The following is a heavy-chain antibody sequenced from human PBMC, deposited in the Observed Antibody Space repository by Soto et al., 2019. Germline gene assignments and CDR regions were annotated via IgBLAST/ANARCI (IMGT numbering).Heavy chain of an antibody. V-gene: IGHV3-66*01. J-gene: IGHJ3*02. CDR3: ASDYYDSSGPWAFDI. Sequence: GGSLRLSCAASAFTFSSYAMHWVRQAPGKGLEWVSVIYSGGSTYYADSVKGRFTISRDNSKNTLYLQMNSLRAEDTAVYYCASDYYDSSGPWAFDIWGQGTMVTVS. CDR1: AFTFSSYA. CDR2: IYSGGST. D-gene: IGHD3-22*01.